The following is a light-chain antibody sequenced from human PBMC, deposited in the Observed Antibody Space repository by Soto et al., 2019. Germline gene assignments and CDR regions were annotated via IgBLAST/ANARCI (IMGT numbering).Light chain of an antibody. CDR3: QQGYSTLWK. V-gene: IGKV1-39*01. J-gene: IGKJ1*01. CDR1: QGIRSG. CDR2: DAS. Sequence: DIQMTQSPSSLSASVLYRGTITCRASQGIRSGLSWYQQKPGKAPKRLIYDASSLESGVPSRFSGSGSGTDFTLTISSLQPEDFATYYCQQGYSTLWKFGQGTKVDIK.